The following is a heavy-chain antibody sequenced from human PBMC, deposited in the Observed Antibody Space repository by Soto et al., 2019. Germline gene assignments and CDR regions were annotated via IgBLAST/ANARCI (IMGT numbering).Heavy chain of an antibody. D-gene: IGHD5-18*01. V-gene: IGHV1-69*01. Sequence: QVQLVQSGAEVNKPGSSVKVSCNASGATFSSYAISWVRQAPGQGLEWMGGIIPIVGTANYEQKFQGRVTITADESTITAYMELSSLISEDTAVYYCAREWDARDTAMVTLLRYRGQGILVTVS. CDR1: GATFSSYA. CDR2: IIPIVGTA. J-gene: IGHJ4*02. CDR3: AREWDARDTAMVTLLRY.